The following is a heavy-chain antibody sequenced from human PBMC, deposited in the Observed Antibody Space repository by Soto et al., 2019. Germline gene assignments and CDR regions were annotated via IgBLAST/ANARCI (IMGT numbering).Heavy chain of an antibody. Sequence: FINYAVNWIITDQGKGLEWVSSINGRSNYKYYTDSVKGRFTISRDNAKNSLYLQMNRLRAEDTAVYFFAREDGLAGCTSAFDYRGLGTLVTLPS. J-gene: IGHJ4*02. CDR2: INGRSNYK. CDR3: AREDGLAGCTSAFDY. V-gene: IGHV3-21*01. D-gene: IGHD2-8*01. CDR1: FINYA.